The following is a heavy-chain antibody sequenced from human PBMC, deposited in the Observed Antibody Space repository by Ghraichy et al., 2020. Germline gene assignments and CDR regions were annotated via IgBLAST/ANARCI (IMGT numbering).Heavy chain of an antibody. Sequence: GGSLRLSCAASGFAFSTNAMHWVRQAPGKGLEWVAVISYEGSNKYYADSVKGRFTISRDNSKNTLYLQMNSLRAEDTALYYCARDRIDTSSWDFKQIYYYMDVWGKGTTVTVSS. D-gene: IGHD6-13*01. J-gene: IGHJ6*03. V-gene: IGHV3-30-3*01. CDR3: ARDRIDTSSWDFKQIYYYMDV. CDR1: GFAFSTNA. CDR2: ISYEGSNK.